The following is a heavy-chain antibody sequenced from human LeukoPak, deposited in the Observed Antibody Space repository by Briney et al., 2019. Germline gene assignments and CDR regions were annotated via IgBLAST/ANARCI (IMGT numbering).Heavy chain of an antibody. V-gene: IGHV3-23*01. CDR3: AKSSRAAAVNWFDP. Sequence: GGSLRLPCAVSGFTFNNDAMSWVRQAPGKGLEWVSAISGRGGSTYYADSVKGRFTISRDNSKNTLYLQMNSLRAEDTAVYYCAKSSRAAAVNWFDPWGQGTLVTVSS. CDR2: ISGRGGST. J-gene: IGHJ5*02. CDR1: GFTFNNDA. D-gene: IGHD6-13*01.